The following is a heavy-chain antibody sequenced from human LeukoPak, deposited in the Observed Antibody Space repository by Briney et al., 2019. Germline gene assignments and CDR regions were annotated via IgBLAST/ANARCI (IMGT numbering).Heavy chain of an antibody. CDR1: GGTFSSYA. D-gene: IGHD3-3*01. J-gene: IGHJ4*02. Sequence: ASVKVSCKASGGTFSSYAISWVRQAPGQGLEWMGGIIPIFGTANYAQKFQGRVTITTDESTSTAYMELSSLRSEDTAVYYCARGTYYDFWSGYYWGQGTLATVSS. CDR2: IIPIFGTA. V-gene: IGHV1-69*05. CDR3: ARGTYYDFWSGYY.